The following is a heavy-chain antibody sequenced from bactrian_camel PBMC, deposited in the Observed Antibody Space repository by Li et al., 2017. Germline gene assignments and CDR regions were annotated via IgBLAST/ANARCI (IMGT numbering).Heavy chain of an antibody. CDR3: AARRFGGVWDGELGEKTFTY. CDR1: GLTGSTNW. Sequence: VESGGGTVQAGGSLTLSCAASGLTGSTNWMAWFRQAPGKEREGVASIDTSTGITHYADSVKGRFAISQDNAKNPVYLQMNSLKPEDSAMYYCAARRFGGVWDGELGEKTFTYWGQGTQVTVS. D-gene: IGHD1*01. V-gene: IGHV3S1*01. CDR2: IDTSTGIT. J-gene: IGHJ4*01.